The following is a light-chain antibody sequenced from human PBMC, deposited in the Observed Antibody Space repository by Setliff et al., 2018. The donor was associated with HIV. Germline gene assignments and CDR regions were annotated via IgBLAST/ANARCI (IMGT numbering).Light chain of an antibody. CDR1: ISNIGSNT. J-gene: IGLJ1*01. V-gene: IGLV1-44*01. CDR2: SNF. CDR3: AAWDDSLNGYV. Sequence: QSALTQSPSASGTPGQRVTISCSGSISNIGSNTINWYQRLPGTAPKLLIYSNFQRPSGVPDRFSASKSGTSASLAISGLQSDDEADYYCAAWDDSLNGYVFGTGTKVTVL.